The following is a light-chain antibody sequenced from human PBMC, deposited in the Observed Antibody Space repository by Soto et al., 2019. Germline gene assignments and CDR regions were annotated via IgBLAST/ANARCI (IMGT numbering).Light chain of an antibody. CDR3: QQYGSSPVT. CDR1: QSVSSNY. Sequence: EIVLTQSPGTLSLSPGERATLSCRASQSVSSNYLAWYQQKRGQAPRLLIFGASNKAAGIPDRFSGSGSGTDFTLTINRLEAEDFAVYYCQQYGSSPVTFGGGTKVEIK. CDR2: GAS. J-gene: IGKJ4*01. V-gene: IGKV3-20*01.